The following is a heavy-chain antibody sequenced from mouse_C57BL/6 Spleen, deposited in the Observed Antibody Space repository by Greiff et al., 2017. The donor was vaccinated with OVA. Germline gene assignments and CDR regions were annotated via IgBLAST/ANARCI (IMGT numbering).Heavy chain of an antibody. CDR3: ARNGDGYYWYFDV. D-gene: IGHD2-3*01. V-gene: IGHV2-9-1*01. J-gene: IGHJ1*03. Sequence: VQLKESGPGLVAPSQSLSITCTVSGFSLTSYAISWVRQPPGKGLEWLGVIWTGGGTNYNSARKSRQSISKENSKSQVFLKMNSLQTNDTARYYCARNGDGYYWYFDVWGTGTTLTVSS. CDR1: GFSLTSYA. CDR2: IWTGGGT.